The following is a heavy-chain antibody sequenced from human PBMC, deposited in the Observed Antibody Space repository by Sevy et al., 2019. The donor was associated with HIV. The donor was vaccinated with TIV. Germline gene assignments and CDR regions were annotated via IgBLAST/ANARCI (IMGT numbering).Heavy chain of an antibody. Sequence: GGSLRLSCAASGFTFDDYAMHWLRQAPGKGLEWVSVFNWNGGSIGYADSVKGRFTISRDNAKNSLYLQMNSLRTEDTAVYFCAKDIYHPTTVITGYFHRWGQGTLVTVSS. J-gene: IGHJ1*01. CDR1: GFTFDDYA. D-gene: IGHD4-17*01. CDR2: FNWNGGSI. V-gene: IGHV3-9*01. CDR3: AKDIYHPTTVITGYFHR.